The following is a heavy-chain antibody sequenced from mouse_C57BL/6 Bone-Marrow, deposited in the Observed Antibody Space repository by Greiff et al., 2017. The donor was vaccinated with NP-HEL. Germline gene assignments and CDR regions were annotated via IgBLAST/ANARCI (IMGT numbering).Heavy chain of an antibody. CDR1: GYTFTDYE. Sequence: VKLVESGAELVRPGASVTLSCKASGYTFTDYEMHWVKQTPVHGLEWIGAIDPETGGTAYNQKFKGKAILTADKSSSTAYMELRSLTSEDSAVYYCTRCRHYYGSPFDYWGQGTTLTVSS. D-gene: IGHD1-1*01. J-gene: IGHJ2*01. CDR3: TRCRHYYGSPFDY. CDR2: IDPETGGT. V-gene: IGHV1-15*01.